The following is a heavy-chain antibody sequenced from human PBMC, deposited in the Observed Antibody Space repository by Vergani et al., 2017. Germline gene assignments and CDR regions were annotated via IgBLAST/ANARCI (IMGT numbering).Heavy chain of an antibody. J-gene: IGHJ4*02. CDR1: GGSFSGYY. Sequence: QVQLQQWGAGLLKPSETLSLTCAVYGGSFSGYYWSWIRQPPGKGLEWSGEINHSGSTNYNPSLKSRVTISVDTSKNQFSRKLSSVTAADTAVYYCARGLGYYYDSSRLDYWGQGTLVTVSS. CDR3: ARGLGYYYDSSRLDY. V-gene: IGHV4-34*01. D-gene: IGHD3-22*01. CDR2: INHSGST.